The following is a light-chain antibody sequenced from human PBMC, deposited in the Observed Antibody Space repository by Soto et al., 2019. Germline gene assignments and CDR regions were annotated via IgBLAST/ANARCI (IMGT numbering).Light chain of an antibody. CDR3: QSFDSNNPWV. V-gene: IGLV6-57*04. CDR2: EDD. J-gene: IGLJ3*02. Sequence: NFILTQPHSVSQSPGKTVTISCTRSSGNIASAYVQWYQQRPGSAPTTVIYEDDQRPSGVPDRFSGSIDSSSNSASLTISGLKTEDEADYYCQSFDSNNPWVFGGGTKVTVL. CDR1: SGNIASAY.